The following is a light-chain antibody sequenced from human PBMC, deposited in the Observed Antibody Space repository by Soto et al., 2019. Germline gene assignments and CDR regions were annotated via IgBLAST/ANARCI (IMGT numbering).Light chain of an antibody. CDR2: KAS. V-gene: IGKV1-5*03. Sequence: IQMTQSPSTLSGTVGDRVTITCRASQTISSWLAWYQQKPGKAPKLLIYKASTLKSGVPSRFSGSGSGTDFTLTISRLEPEDFAVYYCQQYGSSPLTFGGGTIVAIK. J-gene: IGKJ4*01. CDR1: QTISSW. CDR3: QQYGSSPLT.